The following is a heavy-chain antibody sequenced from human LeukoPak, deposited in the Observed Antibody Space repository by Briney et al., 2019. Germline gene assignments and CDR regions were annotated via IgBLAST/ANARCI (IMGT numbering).Heavy chain of an antibody. V-gene: IGHV3-9*01. D-gene: IGHD3-10*01. CDR3: AKDTGAARYYYYGMDV. Sequence: GGSLRLSCAASGFTFDDYAMHRGRAAPGKGLGGGSGISWNSGSIGYADSVKGRFTISRDNAKNSLYLQMNSLRAEDTALYYCAKDTGAARYYYYGMDVWGQGTTVTVSS. CDR2: ISWNSGSI. CDR1: GFTFDDYA. J-gene: IGHJ6*02.